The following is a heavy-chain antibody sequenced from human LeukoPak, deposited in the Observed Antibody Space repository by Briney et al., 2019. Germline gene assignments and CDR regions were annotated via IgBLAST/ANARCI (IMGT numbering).Heavy chain of an antibody. CDR3: ARSRGYSYPTGAFDI. V-gene: IGHV3-30*04. D-gene: IGHD5-18*01. J-gene: IGHJ3*02. CDR2: ISYDGSNK. Sequence: GGSLRLSCAASGFTFSSYAVHWVRQAPGKGLEWVAVISYDGSNKYYADSVKGRFTISRDNSKNTLYLQMNSLRAEDTAVYYCARSRGYSYPTGAFDIWGQGTMVAVSS. CDR1: GFTFSSYA.